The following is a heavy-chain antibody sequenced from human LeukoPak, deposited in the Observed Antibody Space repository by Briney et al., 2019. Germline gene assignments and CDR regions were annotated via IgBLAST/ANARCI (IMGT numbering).Heavy chain of an antibody. V-gene: IGHV4-39*01. Sequence: SQTLSLTCTVSGGSVSSSTYYWGWIRQPPGKGLEWIGNIYYSGSTYYNPSLTSRVTMSVDTSNNQFSLKMHSVTAADTAVYYCARLSKGRFFDYIFDYWGQGTLVAVSS. CDR2: IYYSGST. CDR1: GGSVSSSTYY. D-gene: IGHD3-9*01. J-gene: IGHJ4*02. CDR3: ARLSKGRFFDYIFDY.